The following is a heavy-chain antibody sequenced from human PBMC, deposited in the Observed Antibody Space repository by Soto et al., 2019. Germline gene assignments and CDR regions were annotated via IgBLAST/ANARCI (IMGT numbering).Heavy chain of an antibody. Sequence: EVQLVESGGGLVQPGGSLRLSCAASGFTISNYWMSWVRQAPGKGLEWVANIKQDGSEKYYVDSVKGRFTISRDNAEKSLDLQMNSLRAEDTAVYYCTRWRWLPLPDLWGQGTLVTVSS. V-gene: IGHV3-7*04. CDR2: IKQDGSEK. J-gene: IGHJ5*02. CDR3: TRWRWLPLPDL. CDR1: GFTISNYW. D-gene: IGHD5-12*01.